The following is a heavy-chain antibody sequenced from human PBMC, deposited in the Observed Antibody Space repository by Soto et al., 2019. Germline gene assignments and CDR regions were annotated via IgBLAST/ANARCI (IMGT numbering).Heavy chain of an antibody. V-gene: IGHV3-48*01. CDR3: ARDWGAGVVPAAMRGLGYYYYMDV. Sequence: GGSLRLSCAASGFTFSNYEMHWVRQAPGKGLEWVSYISSSSSTIYYADSVKGRFTISRDNAKNSLYLQMNSLRAEDTAVYYCARDWGAGVVPAAMRGLGYYYYMDVWGKGTTVTVSS. D-gene: IGHD2-2*01. CDR1: GFTFSNYE. J-gene: IGHJ6*03. CDR2: ISSSSSTI.